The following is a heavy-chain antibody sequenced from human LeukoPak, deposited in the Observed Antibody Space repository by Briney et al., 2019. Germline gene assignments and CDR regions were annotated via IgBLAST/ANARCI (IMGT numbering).Heavy chain of an antibody. V-gene: IGHV1-69*13. Sequence: SVKVSCKASGGTFSSYGISWVRQAPGQGLEWMGGIIPTFGTANYAQKFQGRVTITADESTSTGYMELSSLRSEDTAVYYCARAYGDYSWSGGMDVWGQGTTVTVS. CDR3: ARAYGDYSWSGGMDV. J-gene: IGHJ6*02. D-gene: IGHD4-17*01. CDR2: IIPTFGTA. CDR1: GGTFSSYG.